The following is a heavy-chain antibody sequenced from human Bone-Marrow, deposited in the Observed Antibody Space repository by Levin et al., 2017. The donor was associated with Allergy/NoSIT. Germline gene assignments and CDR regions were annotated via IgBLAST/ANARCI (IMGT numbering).Heavy chain of an antibody. CDR1: GILFSSYD. D-gene: IGHD3-22*01. CDR3: ASWAMYHYDRSAFDYFYYAMDV. J-gene: IGHJ6*02. CDR2: ISAGGNYI. V-gene: IGHV3-21*01. Sequence: GESLKISCAASGILFSSYDMNWVRQAPGKGLEWVSSISAGGNYIYYADSVKGRFTISRDNAKNSLFLQMNSLRAEDTAVYYCASWAMYHYDRSAFDYFYYAMDVWGQGTTVTV.